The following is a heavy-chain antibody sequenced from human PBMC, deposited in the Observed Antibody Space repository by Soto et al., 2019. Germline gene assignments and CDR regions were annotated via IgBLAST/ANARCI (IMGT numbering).Heavy chain of an antibody. Sequence: ASVKVSCKASGYTFTSYAMHWVRQAPGQRLEWMGWINAGNGNTKYSQKFQGRVTITRDTSASTAYMELSSLRSDDTAVYYCARVANVAAADNYYYGMDVWGQGTTVTVSS. CDR3: ARVANVAAADNYYYGMDV. J-gene: IGHJ6*02. CDR2: INAGNGNT. V-gene: IGHV1-3*01. D-gene: IGHD6-13*01. CDR1: GYTFTSYA.